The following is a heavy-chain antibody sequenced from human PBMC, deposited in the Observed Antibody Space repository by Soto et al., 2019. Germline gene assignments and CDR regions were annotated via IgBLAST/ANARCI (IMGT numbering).Heavy chain of an antibody. V-gene: IGHV4-4*07. CDR3: ARDFDVNTALDYWYFDL. Sequence: QVHLQESGPGVVKASETLSLTCSLSGGSTSGKYWSWIRQSAGKGLEWIGRIYSSGRTHYNPSLGSRVSRSVAQTSFSLRLTSVTAADTAIYYCARDFDVNTALDYWYFDLWGRGTQVSVSS. CDR1: GGSTSGKY. D-gene: IGHD3-9*01. J-gene: IGHJ2*01. CDR2: IYSSGRT.